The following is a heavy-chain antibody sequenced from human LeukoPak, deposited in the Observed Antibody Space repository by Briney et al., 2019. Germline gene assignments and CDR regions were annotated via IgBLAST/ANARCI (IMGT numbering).Heavy chain of an antibody. D-gene: IGHD3-22*01. CDR1: GGSISSGDYY. Sequence: SQTLSLTCTVSGGSISSGDYYWSWIRQPPGRGLEWIGYIYYSGSTYYNPSLKSRVTISVDTSKNQFSLKLSSVTAADTAVYYCARDHRGLLQDYFDYWGQGTLVTVSS. CDR3: ARDHRGLLQDYFDY. V-gene: IGHV4-30-4*01. CDR2: IYYSGST. J-gene: IGHJ4*02.